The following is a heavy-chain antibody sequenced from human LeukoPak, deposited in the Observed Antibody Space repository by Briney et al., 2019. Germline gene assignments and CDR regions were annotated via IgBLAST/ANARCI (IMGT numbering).Heavy chain of an antibody. Sequence: SETLSLTCAVSGGSISGYYWSWIRQPPGKGLEWIGYIYYSGSTNYNPSLKSRVTISVDTSKNQFSLKLSSVTAADTAVYYCARGSSEYAFDIWGQGTMVTVSS. J-gene: IGHJ3*02. D-gene: IGHD3-22*01. CDR1: GGSISGYY. CDR2: IYYSGST. CDR3: ARGSSEYAFDI. V-gene: IGHV4-59*01.